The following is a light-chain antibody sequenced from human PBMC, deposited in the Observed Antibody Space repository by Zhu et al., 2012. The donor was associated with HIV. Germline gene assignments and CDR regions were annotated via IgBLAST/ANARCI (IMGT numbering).Light chain of an antibody. V-gene: IGKV1-5*03. Sequence: DIQMTQSPSILSASVGDRVAITCRASQSISPWLAWYQQKPGMAPKVLIQKASILEDGVPSRFSGSGSGTEFTLTISSLQPDDFATYSCQQYYTPSYAFGQGTKLQIK. CDR1: QSISPW. CDR2: KAS. J-gene: IGKJ2*01. CDR3: QQYYTPSYA.